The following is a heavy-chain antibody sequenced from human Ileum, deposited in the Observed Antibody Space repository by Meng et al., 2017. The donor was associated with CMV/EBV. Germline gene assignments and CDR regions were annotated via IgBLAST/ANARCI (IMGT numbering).Heavy chain of an antibody. CDR2: INGGATTS. J-gene: IGHJ5*02. V-gene: IGHV3-74*01. CDR1: GFTFSDSW. D-gene: IGHD2-15*01. Sequence: GESLKISCAASGFTFSDSWMHWVRQVPGKGLVWVSHINGGATTSSHADFVNGRFTISRDNTKNTLYLQMNSLRAEDTAVYYCARDLGSCKGTSCFRLSPWGQGTLVTVSS. CDR3: ARDLGSCKGTSCFRLSP.